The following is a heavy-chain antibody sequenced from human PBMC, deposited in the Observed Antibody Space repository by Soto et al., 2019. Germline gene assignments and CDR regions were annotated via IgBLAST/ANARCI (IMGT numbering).Heavy chain of an antibody. V-gene: IGHV3-30-3*01. Sequence: GGSLRLSCAASGFTFSSYAMHWVRQAPGKGLEWVAVISYDGSNKYYADSVKGRFTISRDNSKNTLYLQMNSLRAEDTAVYYCAGGIAAAPYYYGMDVWGQGTTVTVSS. D-gene: IGHD6-13*01. CDR3: AGGIAAAPYYYGMDV. CDR2: ISYDGSNK. J-gene: IGHJ6*02. CDR1: GFTFSSYA.